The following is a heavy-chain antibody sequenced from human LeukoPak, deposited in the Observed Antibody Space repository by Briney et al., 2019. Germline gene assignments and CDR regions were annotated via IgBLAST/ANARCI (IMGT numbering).Heavy chain of an antibody. D-gene: IGHD6-13*01. J-gene: IGHJ1*01. CDR1: GYTFTTYA. CDR3: ATTVAAGTYRYFHH. CDR2: INAGNGNT. V-gene: IGHV1-3*01. Sequence: ASVKGSCKASGYTFTTYAMHWVGQAPGQRLEWMGWINAGNGNTKYSQKFQGRVTITRDTSASTAYMELSSLRSEDTAVYYCATTVAAGTYRYFHHWGQGTLVTVSS.